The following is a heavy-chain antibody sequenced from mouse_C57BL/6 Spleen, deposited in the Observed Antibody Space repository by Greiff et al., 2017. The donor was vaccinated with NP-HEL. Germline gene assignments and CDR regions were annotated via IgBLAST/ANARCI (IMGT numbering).Heavy chain of an antibody. Sequence: VKLQESGAELARPGASVKMSCKASGYTFTSYTMHWVKQRPGQGLEWIGYINPSSGYTKYNQKFKDKATLTADKSSSTAYMQLSSLTSEDSAVYYCARSTTVVAPFAYWGQGTLVTVSA. D-gene: IGHD1-1*01. CDR3: ARSTTVVAPFAY. CDR2: INPSSGYT. V-gene: IGHV1-4*01. J-gene: IGHJ3*01. CDR1: GYTFTSYT.